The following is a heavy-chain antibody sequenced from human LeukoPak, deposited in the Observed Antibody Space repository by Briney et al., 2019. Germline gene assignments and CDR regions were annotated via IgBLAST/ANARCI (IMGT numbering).Heavy chain of an antibody. CDR3: ARDHGYGDYGAFDI. Sequence: SETLSLTCAVYGGSFSGYYWSWIRQPPGKGLEWIGEINHSGSTNYNPSLKSRVTISVDTSKNQFSLKLSSVTAADTAVYYCARDHGYGDYGAFDIWGQGTMVTVSS. CDR1: GGSFSGYY. J-gene: IGHJ3*02. D-gene: IGHD4-17*01. V-gene: IGHV4-34*01. CDR2: INHSGST.